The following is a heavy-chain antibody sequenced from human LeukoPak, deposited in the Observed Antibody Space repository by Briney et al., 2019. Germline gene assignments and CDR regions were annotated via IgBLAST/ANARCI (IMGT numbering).Heavy chain of an antibody. J-gene: IGHJ4*02. D-gene: IGHD3-3*01. V-gene: IGHV3-23*01. CDR2: ISGSGGST. Sequence: GGSLRLSWAASGFTFSSYAMSWVRQAPGKGLEWVSAISGSGGSTYYADSVKGRFTISRDNSKNTLYLQMNSLRAEDTAVYYCAKDSQRRTTYYDFWSGYYADYFDYWGQGTLVTVSS. CDR1: GFTFSSYA. CDR3: AKDSQRRTTYYDFWSGYYADYFDY.